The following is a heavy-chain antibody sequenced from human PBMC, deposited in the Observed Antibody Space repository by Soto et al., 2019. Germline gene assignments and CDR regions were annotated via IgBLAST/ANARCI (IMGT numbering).Heavy chain of an antibody. J-gene: IGHJ3*02. Sequence: QVQLVQSGAEVKKPGASVKVSCKASGYTFTNYGISWWRQAPGQGLEWMGWIGPYDDNTNFAQNLQGRVTMTTDTSTRTAYMEMRSLRSDDTAVYYCARDDESSSRARAFDICGQGTLVTVSS. CDR3: ARDDESSSRARAFDI. D-gene: IGHD6-13*01. V-gene: IGHV1-18*01. CDR1: GYTFTNYG. CDR2: IGPYDDNT.